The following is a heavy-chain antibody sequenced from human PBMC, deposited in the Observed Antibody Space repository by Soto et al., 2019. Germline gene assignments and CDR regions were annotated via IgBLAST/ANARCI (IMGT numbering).Heavy chain of an antibody. Sequence: EVQLVESGGGLVKPGGSLTLSCAASGFSFSNVWMSWVRQAPGKGLEWVGHINTKSVAGTTDYTATVKGRFTISRDDSYDTLYLQMSSLKIEDAAVYYCTTYATQAFCVGGPCYSVPTKIHDSWGHGVLGTGSA. CDR2: INTKSVAGTT. CDR3: TTYATQAFCVGGPCYSVPTKIHDS. J-gene: IGHJ5*01. D-gene: IGHD2-15*01. CDR1: GFSFSNVW. V-gene: IGHV3-15*01.